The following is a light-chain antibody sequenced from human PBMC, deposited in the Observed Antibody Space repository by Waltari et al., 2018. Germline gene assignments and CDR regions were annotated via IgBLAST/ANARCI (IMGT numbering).Light chain of an antibody. Sequence: DIQMTQSPSSLPALVGDTVTITCQANQGIANNLNWYQWKPGKVPKLLIYRASSLQSGIPSRFSGSGSGTGFILTIRSLQPEDFATYYCQQGSSYPRTFGQGTRVE. CDR2: RAS. CDR3: QQGSSYPRT. CDR1: QGIANN. J-gene: IGKJ1*01. V-gene: IGKV1-16*01.